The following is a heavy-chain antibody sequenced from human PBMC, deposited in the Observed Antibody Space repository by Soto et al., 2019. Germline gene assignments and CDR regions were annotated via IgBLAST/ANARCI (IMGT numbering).Heavy chain of an antibody. Sequence: EVQLVESGGGLVKPGGSLRLSCAASGFTFSSYSMNWVRQAPGKGLEWVSSISSSSSYIYYADSVKGRFTISRDNAKNSLYLQMNSLSAEDTAVYYCARGVVAARPTPYCYYGMDVWGQGTTVTVSS. V-gene: IGHV3-21*01. CDR1: GFTFSSYS. CDR3: ARGVVAARPTPYCYYGMDV. CDR2: ISSSSSYI. D-gene: IGHD6-6*01. J-gene: IGHJ6*02.